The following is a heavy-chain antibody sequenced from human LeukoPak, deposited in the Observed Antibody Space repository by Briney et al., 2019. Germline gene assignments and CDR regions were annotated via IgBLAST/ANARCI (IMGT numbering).Heavy chain of an antibody. CDR3: AREDCTNGLCRSYIEY. CDR1: GGSISSYY. V-gene: IGHV4-59*01. J-gene: IGHJ4*02. D-gene: IGHD2-8*01. CDR2: IYYSGST. Sequence: SETLSLTCTVSGGSISSYYWSWIRQPPGKGLEWIGYIYYSGSTNYNPSLKSRVTISVDTSRNQFSLKLSSVTAADTAVYYCAREDCTNGLCRSYIEYWGQGTLVTVSS.